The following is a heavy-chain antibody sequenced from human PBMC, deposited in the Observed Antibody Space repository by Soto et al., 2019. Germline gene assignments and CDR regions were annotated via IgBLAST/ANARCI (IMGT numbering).Heavy chain of an antibody. D-gene: IGHD3-16*01. CDR1: GFAVSNNY. J-gene: IGHJ4*02. V-gene: IGHV3-53*01. CDR2: VYRGGNT. CDR3: ARGDFDD. Sequence: VQLVESGGGLIQPGGSLRLSCAASGFAVSNNYMSWVRQAPGKGLEWVSIVYRGGNTYYADSVKGRFTISRDSSENTLYLQMSSLRAEDTAVYYCARGDFDDWGQGTLVTVSS.